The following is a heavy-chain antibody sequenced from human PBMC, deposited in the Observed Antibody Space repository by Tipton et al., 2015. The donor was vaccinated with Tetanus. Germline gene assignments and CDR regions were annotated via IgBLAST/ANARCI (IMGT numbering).Heavy chain of an antibody. CDR1: GGSISSSSYY. D-gene: IGHD2-15*01. J-gene: IGHJ4*02. CDR2: AYYNGST. Sequence: TLSLTCTVSGGSISSSSYYWGWIRQPPGKGLEWIGSAYYNGSTYYNPSLKSRVTISVDTSKNQFSLELSSVTAADTAVYYCARHSALKALNYWGQGTLVTASS. V-gene: IGHV4-39*01. CDR3: ARHSALKALNY.